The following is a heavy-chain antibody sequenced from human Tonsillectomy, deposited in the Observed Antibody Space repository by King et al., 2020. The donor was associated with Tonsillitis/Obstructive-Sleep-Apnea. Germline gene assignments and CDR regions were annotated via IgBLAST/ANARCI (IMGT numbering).Heavy chain of an antibody. J-gene: IGHJ1*01. CDR1: GGSFSGYY. CDR2: INQSGST. D-gene: IGHD3-3*01. V-gene: IGHV4-34*01. Sequence: VQLQQWGAGLLKPSATLSLTCAVYGGSFSGYYGSWIRQPPGKGLEWIGEINQSGSTNYNPSLKGRVTISVDTYRNHFSLKLSSVNAADTAMYYCARGEHIGALFGVVPPFGHWGQGTLVTVYS. CDR3: ARGEHIGALFGVVPPFGH.